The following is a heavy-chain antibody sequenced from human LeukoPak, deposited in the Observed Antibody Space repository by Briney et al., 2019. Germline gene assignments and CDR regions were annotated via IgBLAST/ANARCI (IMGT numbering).Heavy chain of an antibody. CDR1: GFTFSSYA. CDR3: AKDRLAAAGPLCFDY. V-gene: IGHV3-23*01. CDR2: ISGSGGST. D-gene: IGHD6-13*01. Sequence: SGGSLRLSCAASGFTFSSYAMSWVRQAPGKGLEWVSAISGSGGSTYYADSVKGRFTISRDNSKSTLYLQMNSLRAEDTAVYYCAKDRLAAAGPLCFDYWGQGTLVTVSS. J-gene: IGHJ4*02.